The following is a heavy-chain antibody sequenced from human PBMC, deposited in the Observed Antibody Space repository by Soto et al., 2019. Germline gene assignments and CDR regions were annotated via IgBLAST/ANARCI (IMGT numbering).Heavy chain of an antibody. D-gene: IGHD3-22*01. CDR2: IYYAGTS. CDR1: GGSISPYY. V-gene: IGHV4-59*12. CDR3: ARGWKYYYDSSGYRTLTTYYYYGMDV. Sequence: PSETLSLTCTVSGGSISPYYWTWIRQPPGKGLEWVGYIYYAGTSSYNPSLKSRVTISVDTSKNQFSLKQSSVTAADTAVYYCARGWKYYYDSSGYRTLTTYYYYGMDVWGQGTTVTVSS. J-gene: IGHJ6*02.